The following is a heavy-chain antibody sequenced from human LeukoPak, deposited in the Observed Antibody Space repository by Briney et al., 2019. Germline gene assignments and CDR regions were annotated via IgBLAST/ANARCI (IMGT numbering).Heavy chain of an antibody. CDR3: ARETYYYDSSGYYGYYYGMVV. CDR2: IYYSGST. Sequence: SETLSLTCTVSGGSISSYYWSWIRQPPGKGLEWIGYIYYSGSTNYNPSLKSRVTISVDTSKNQFSLKLSSVTAADTAVYYCARETYYYDSSGYYGYYYGMVVWGQGTTVTVSS. J-gene: IGHJ6*02. V-gene: IGHV4-59*01. CDR1: GGSISSYY. D-gene: IGHD3-22*01.